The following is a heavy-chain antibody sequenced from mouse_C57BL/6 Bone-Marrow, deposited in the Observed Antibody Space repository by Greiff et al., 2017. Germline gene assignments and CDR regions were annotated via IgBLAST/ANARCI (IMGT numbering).Heavy chain of an antibody. CDR2: IDPEDGET. Sequence: EVQLQQSGAELVKPGASVKLSCTASGFNIKDYYMHWVKQRTEQGLEWIGRIDPEDGETKSAPKFQGKATITADTSSNTAYLQLSSLTSEDTAVYYCARGTVVATRVDYWGQGTTLTVSS. J-gene: IGHJ2*01. V-gene: IGHV14-2*01. D-gene: IGHD1-1*01. CDR3: ARGTVVATRVDY. CDR1: GFNIKDYY.